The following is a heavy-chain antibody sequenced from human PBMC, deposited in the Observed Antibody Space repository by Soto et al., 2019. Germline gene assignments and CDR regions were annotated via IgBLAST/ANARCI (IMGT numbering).Heavy chain of an antibody. CDR2: IHPGGPDT. CDR1: GYSFVSFW. CDR3: ARRPFRGAAADY. D-gene: IGHD6-25*01. Sequence: GESLKISCNTSGYSFVSFWIGWVRQMPGQGLEWMGVIHPGGPDTRYSPAFEGLVTISADRSTNTAYLQWSSLKASDTAMYYCARRPFRGAAADYWGQGTPVTVSS. J-gene: IGHJ4*02. V-gene: IGHV5-51*01.